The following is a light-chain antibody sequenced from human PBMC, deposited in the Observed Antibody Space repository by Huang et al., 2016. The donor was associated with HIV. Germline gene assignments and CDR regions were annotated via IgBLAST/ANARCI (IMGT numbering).Light chain of an antibody. CDR2: GAS. J-gene: IGKJ5*01. Sequence: ERVMTQSPATLSVAPGERVTLACRASHSVSSYLTLYQQKPGQAPRLLIHGASTRATGIPARFSGSGSGTEFTLAISSLQSEDSGVYFCQQYDNWPLTFGQGTRLEIK. CDR1: HSVSSY. CDR3: QQYDNWPLT. V-gene: IGKV3-15*01.